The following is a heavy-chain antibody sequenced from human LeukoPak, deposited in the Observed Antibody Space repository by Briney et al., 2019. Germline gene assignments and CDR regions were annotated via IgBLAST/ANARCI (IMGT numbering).Heavy chain of an antibody. CDR2: ISAYNGNT. CDR3: ARDQGPTYYYGSGSYQYYYGMDV. Sequence: GASVKVSCKASGYTFTSYGISWVRQAPGQGLEWMGWISAYNGNTNYAQKLQGRVTMTTDTSTSTAYMELRSLRSDDTAVYYCARDQGPTYYYGSGSYQYYYGMDVWGQGTTVTVSS. D-gene: IGHD3-10*01. CDR1: GYTFTSYG. V-gene: IGHV1-18*01. J-gene: IGHJ6*02.